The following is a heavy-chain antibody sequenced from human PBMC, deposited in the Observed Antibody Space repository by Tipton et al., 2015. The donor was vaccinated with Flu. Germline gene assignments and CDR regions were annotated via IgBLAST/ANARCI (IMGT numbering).Heavy chain of an antibody. D-gene: IGHD2-15*01. CDR1: GGSFSGYY. CDR2: INHSGST. CDR3: AKHCSGGSCSHAFDT. V-gene: IGHV4-34*01. J-gene: IGHJ3*02. Sequence: TLSLTCAVYGGSFSGYYWSWIRQPPGKGLEWVGEINHSGSTNYNPSLKSRVTISVDTSKNQFSLKLTSVTAADTAVYYFAKHCSGGSCSHAFDTWGQGTMVTVSS.